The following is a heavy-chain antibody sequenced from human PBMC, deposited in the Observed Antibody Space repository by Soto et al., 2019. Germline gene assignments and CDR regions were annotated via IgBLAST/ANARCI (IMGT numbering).Heavy chain of an antibody. CDR3: ARAPLRIAAGYYYGMDV. V-gene: IGHV1-69*13. D-gene: IGHD6-6*01. J-gene: IGHJ6*02. CDR1: GGTFSSYA. Sequence: ASVKVSCKASGGTFSSYAISWVRQAPGQGLEWMGGIIPIFGTANYAQKFQGRVTITADESTSTAYMELCSLRSEDTAVYYCARAPLRIAAGYYYGMDVWGQGTTVTVSS. CDR2: IIPIFGTA.